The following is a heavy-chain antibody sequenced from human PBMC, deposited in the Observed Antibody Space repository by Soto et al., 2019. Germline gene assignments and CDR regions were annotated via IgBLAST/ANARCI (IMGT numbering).Heavy chain of an antibody. CDR1: GGSISTDY. J-gene: IGHJ6*02. D-gene: IGHD3-3*01. CDR3: ARGEWFLRGYGMDV. Sequence: VQLQESGPGLVKPSETLSLTCTVSGGSISTDYWSWIRQPPGKRLEYIGFIYNGGSPNYNPSLESRVTISADTSKNQVSLKLSSVTAADTAVYYCARGEWFLRGYGMDVWGRGTTVTVS. V-gene: IGHV4-59*01. CDR2: IYNGGSP.